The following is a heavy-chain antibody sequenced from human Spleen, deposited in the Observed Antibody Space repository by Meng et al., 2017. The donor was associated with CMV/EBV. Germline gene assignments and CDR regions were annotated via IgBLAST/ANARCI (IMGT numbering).Heavy chain of an antibody. J-gene: IGHJ4*02. V-gene: IGHV1-24*01. Sequence: QVQLVQSRAECQKPGASVKVSCKVSGYTLTELSMHWVRPAPGKGLEWMGGFDPEDGETIYAQKFQGRVTMTEDTSTDTAYMELSSLRSEDTAVYYCATSLRFWRSFHYWGQGTLVTVSS. CDR3: ATSLRFWRSFHY. D-gene: IGHD3-3*01. CDR2: FDPEDGET. CDR1: GYTLTELS.